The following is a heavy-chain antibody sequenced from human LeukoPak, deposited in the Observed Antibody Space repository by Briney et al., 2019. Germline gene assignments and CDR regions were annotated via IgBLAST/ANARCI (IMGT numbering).Heavy chain of an antibody. V-gene: IGHV3-30-3*01. D-gene: IGHD3-10*01. CDR2: ISYDGSNK. CDR1: GFTFSSYA. CDR3: SKDLTSDFGGDFDP. Sequence: PGGSLRLSCAASGFTFSSYAMHWVRQAPGKGLEWVAVISYDGSNKYYADSVKGRFTISRDNSKNTLYLQMNSLRAEDTAVYYCSKDLTSDFGGDFDPWGQGTLVTVSS. J-gene: IGHJ5*02.